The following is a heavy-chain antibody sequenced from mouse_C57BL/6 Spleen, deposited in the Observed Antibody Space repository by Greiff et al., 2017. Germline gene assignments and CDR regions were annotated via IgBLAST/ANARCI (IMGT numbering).Heavy chain of an antibody. CDR1: GFTFSSYA. V-gene: IGHV5-4*01. CDR2: ISDGGSYT. Sequence: EVMLVESGGGLVKPGGSLKLSCAASGFTFSSYAMSWVRQTPEKRLEWVATISDGGSYTYYPDNVKGRFTISRDNAKNNLYLQMSHLKSEDTAMYYCARDGLTGTLDYWGQGTTLTVSS. D-gene: IGHD4-1*01. CDR3: ARDGLTGTLDY. J-gene: IGHJ2*01.